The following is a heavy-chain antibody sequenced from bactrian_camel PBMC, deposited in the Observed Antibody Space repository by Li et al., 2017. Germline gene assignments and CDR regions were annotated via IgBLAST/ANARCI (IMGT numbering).Heavy chain of an antibody. CDR2: VSGNGVR. J-gene: IGHJ7*01. CDR1: GYRVGTAG. D-gene: IGHD1*01. Sequence: HVQLVESGGGSVQAGGSLKLSCVVSGYRVGTAGMGWFRQAPGKERQLVASVSGNGVRDYTEVVQGRATISRDNAKNTLYLQMNSLKTDDTAVYYCATDRTLGVCASMDYWGKGTQVTVS. V-gene: IGHV3S55*01.